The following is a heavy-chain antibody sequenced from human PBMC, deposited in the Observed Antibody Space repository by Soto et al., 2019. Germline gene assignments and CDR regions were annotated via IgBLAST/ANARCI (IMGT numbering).Heavy chain of an antibody. V-gene: IGHV3-64D*06. D-gene: IGHD5-12*01. CDR1: GFTFSSYA. Sequence: QPGGSLRLSCSASGFTFSSYAMHWVRQAPGKGLEYVSAISSNGGSTYYADSVKGRFTISRDNSKNTLYLQMSSLRAEDTAVYYCVKGMDGWLQSFRTVEYFQHWGQGTLVTVSS. CDR3: VKGMDGWLQSFRTVEYFQH. CDR2: ISSNGGST. J-gene: IGHJ1*01.